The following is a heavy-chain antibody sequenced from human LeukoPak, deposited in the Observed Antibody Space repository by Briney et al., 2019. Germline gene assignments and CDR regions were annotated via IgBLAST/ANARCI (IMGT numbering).Heavy chain of an antibody. CDR1: GFTFDNYA. Sequence: QPGRSLRLSCTASGFTFDNYAMSWFRQAPGKGLEWVGFISIKIYGGTTEYAASVKGRFTISRDDSKSIAYLQMTSLKSEDTAVYYCVRYSGDADYWGQGTLVTVSS. CDR3: VRYSGDADY. D-gene: IGHD5-12*01. V-gene: IGHV3-49*03. J-gene: IGHJ4*02. CDR2: ISIKIYGGTT.